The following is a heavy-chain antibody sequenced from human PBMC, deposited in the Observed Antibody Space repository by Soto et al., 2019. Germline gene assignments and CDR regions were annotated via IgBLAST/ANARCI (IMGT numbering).Heavy chain of an antibody. CDR2: ISGSGGST. J-gene: IGHJ3*02. CDR3: ARALPGYSSGWNHDAFDI. V-gene: IGHV3-23*01. D-gene: IGHD6-19*01. CDR1: GFTFSSYA. Sequence: EVQLLESGGGLVQPGGSLRLSCAASGFTFSSYAMSWVRQAPGKGLEWVSAISGSGGSTYYADSVKGRFTISRDNAKNSLYLQMNSLRAEDTAVYYCARALPGYSSGWNHDAFDIWGQGTMVTVSS.